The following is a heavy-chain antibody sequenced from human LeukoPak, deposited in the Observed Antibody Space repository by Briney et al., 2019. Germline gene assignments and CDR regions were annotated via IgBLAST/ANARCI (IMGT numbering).Heavy chain of an antibody. Sequence: ASVKVSCKASGYTFTSYYMHWVRQAPGQGLEWKGIINPSGGSTSYAQKFQGRVTMTRDTSTGTVYMELSSLRSEDTDMYYSKGEGDYDMLTGFGGDWGQGTLVTVSS. CDR1: GYTFTSYY. J-gene: IGHJ4*02. CDR3: KGEGDYDMLTGFGGD. V-gene: IGHV1-46*01. D-gene: IGHD3-9*01. CDR2: INPSGGST.